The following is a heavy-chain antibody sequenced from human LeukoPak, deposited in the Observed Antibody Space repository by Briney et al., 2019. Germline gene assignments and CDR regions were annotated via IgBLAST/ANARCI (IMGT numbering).Heavy chain of an antibody. D-gene: IGHD3-3*01. CDR2: IIPIFGTA. Sequence: ASVKVSCKASGGTFSSYAISWVRQAPGQGLEWMGGIIPIFGTANYAQKFQGRVTITTDESTSTAYMELSSLRSEDTAVYYCASQTRAAYYDFWSGYYAFDYWGQGTLVTVSS. CDR1: GGTFSSYA. V-gene: IGHV1-69*05. J-gene: IGHJ4*02. CDR3: ASQTRAAYYDFWSGYYAFDY.